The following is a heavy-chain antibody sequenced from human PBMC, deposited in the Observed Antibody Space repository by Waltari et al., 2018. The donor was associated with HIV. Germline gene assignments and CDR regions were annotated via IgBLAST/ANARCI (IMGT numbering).Heavy chain of an antibody. D-gene: IGHD3-22*01. V-gene: IGHV1-8*01. CDR3: ARNSSGRGNRCFYYGLDV. CDR1: GHTLTHSA. CDR2: RDPNSGNT. Sequence: VQSAPEETRPGASVTIACTTTGHTLTHSALNWVRPAPAKCLEWPGCRDPNSGNTGSPYKFEARVIIAGDTAMTTAYMELTGVAPEDTAIYYCARNSSGRGNRCFYYGLDVWGQGTAVTVSS. J-gene: IGHJ6*02.